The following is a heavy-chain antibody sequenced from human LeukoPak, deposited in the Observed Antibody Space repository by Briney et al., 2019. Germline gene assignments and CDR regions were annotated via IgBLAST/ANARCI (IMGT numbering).Heavy chain of an antibody. D-gene: IGHD3-10*01. Sequence: SETLSLTCTVSGGSISSYYWSWIRQPPGKGLEWIGYIYYSGSTNYKPSLKSRATIPVDTSKNQFSLKLSSVTAADTAGYYCARVEEGQGSGRRENYYYYYMDVGGKGTTVTISS. J-gene: IGHJ6*03. CDR3: ARVEEGQGSGRRENYYYYYMDV. V-gene: IGHV4-59*01. CDR2: IYYSGST. CDR1: GGSISSYY.